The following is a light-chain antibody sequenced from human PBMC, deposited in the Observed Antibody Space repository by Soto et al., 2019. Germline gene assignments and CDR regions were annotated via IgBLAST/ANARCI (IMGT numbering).Light chain of an antibody. J-gene: IGLJ2*01. CDR3: SSYTSSSTLVV. Sequence: QSVLTQPASVSGSPGQSITISCTGTSSDVGGYNYVSWYQHHPGKAPKLMIYDVTNRPSGVSNRVSGSKSGNTASLTISGLQAEDEDDYYCSSYTSSSTLVVFGGGTKLTVL. CDR2: DVT. CDR1: SSDVGGYNY. V-gene: IGLV2-14*03.